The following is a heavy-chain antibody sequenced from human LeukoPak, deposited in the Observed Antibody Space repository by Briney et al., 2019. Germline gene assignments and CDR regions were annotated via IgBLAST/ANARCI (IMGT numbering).Heavy chain of an antibody. CDR2: IYYSGIT. CDR1: GGSISSSSYY. J-gene: IGHJ4*02. Sequence: PSETLSLTCTVSGGSISSSSYYWGWIRQPPGKGLEWIGSIYYSGITYYNPSLKSRVTISVDTSKNQFSLKLSSVTAAGTAVYYCARGGMGEYYYDSSGTLDYWGQGTLVTVSS. D-gene: IGHD3-22*01. CDR3: ARGGMGEYYYDSSGTLDY. V-gene: IGHV4-39*07.